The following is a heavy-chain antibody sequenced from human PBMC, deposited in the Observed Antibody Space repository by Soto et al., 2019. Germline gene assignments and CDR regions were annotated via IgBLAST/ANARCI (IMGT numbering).Heavy chain of an antibody. V-gene: IGHV3-23*01. D-gene: IGHD2-8*01. J-gene: IGHJ4*02. CDR3: AKQWLDYFDY. CDR1: GFTFSSYT. CDR2: ISGGGGGT. Sequence: PGGSLRLSCAASGFTFSSYTMSWFRQAPGKGLEWVSAISGGGGGTFYADSVKGRFTISRDNSKNTLYLQMNSLRAEDTAIYYCAKQWLDYFDYWGQGTLVTVSS.